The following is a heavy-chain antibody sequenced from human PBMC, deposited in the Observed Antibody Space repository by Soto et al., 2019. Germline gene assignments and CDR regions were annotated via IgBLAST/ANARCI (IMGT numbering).Heavy chain of an antibody. D-gene: IGHD6-25*01. J-gene: IGHJ4*02. CDR2: ISHDGSNQ. CDR1: VFTLRTSA. Sequence: PGASLRPSFFASVFTLRTSAMHWVRQAPIKGLEWVAVISHDGSNQFYAESVKGRFTISRDNSKNMLYLQMNSLRADDSAVYFCEKDSSAAFDYWGQGTVVTAS. CDR3: EKDSSAAFDY. V-gene: IGHV3-30*18.